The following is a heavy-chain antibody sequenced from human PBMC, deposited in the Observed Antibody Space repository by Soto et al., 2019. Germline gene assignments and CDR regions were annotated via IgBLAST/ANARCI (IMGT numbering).Heavy chain of an antibody. CDR2: IYWTGST. J-gene: IGHJ4*02. Sequence: QVQLQESGPGLVKPSGTLSLTCAVSGGSFTSNNWWTWVRQPTGQGLEWIGEIYWTGSTNYNPSLKSRVTISLDKSENQFSLKVTSLTAADTAVYYCASRDPGTSVDYWGQGTLVTVSS. D-gene: IGHD1-7*01. CDR1: GGSFTSNNW. CDR3: ASRDPGTSVDY. V-gene: IGHV4-4*02.